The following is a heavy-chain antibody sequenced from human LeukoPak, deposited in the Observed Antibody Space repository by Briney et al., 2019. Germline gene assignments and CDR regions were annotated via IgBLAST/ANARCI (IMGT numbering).Heavy chain of an antibody. J-gene: IGHJ5*02. V-gene: IGHV4-34*01. CDR1: GGSFSGYY. Sequence: SETLSLTCAVYGGSFSGYYWSWIRQPPGKGLEWIGEINYSGSTNYNPSLKSRVTISVDTSKNQFSLKVSSVTAADTAVYYCAREVQLATNWFDPWGQGTLVTVSS. CDR3: AREVQLATNWFDP. CDR2: INYSGST. D-gene: IGHD1-1*01.